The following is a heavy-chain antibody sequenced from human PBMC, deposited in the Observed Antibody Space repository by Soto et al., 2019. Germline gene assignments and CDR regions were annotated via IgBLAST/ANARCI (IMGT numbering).Heavy chain of an antibody. CDR1: GFTFNYYW. Sequence: EVQLVESEGGLVQRGGSLRLSCAASGFTFNYYWMHWVRQAPGQGLVLVSHIHSDGSKTTYADSVKGRFTISRDNAKNTLYLQMNGLRDEDTAVYYCVRGDRGGFDLWGQGTAVTVSS. CDR3: VRGDRGGFDL. CDR2: IHSDGSKT. D-gene: IGHD2-21*02. J-gene: IGHJ3*01. V-gene: IGHV3-74*01.